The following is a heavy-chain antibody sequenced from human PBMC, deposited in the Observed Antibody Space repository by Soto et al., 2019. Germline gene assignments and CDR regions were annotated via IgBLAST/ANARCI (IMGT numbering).Heavy chain of an antibody. CDR2: IDPSDSYT. J-gene: IGHJ4*02. CDR3: ARHYYGSGSPASPLDY. CDR1: GYSFTIYW. Sequence: PGESLKISCKGSGYSFTIYWISWVRQMPGKGLEWMGRIDPSDSYTNYSPSFQGHVTISADKSISTAYLQWSSLKASDTAMYYCARHYYGSGSPASPLDYWGQGTLVTVSS. D-gene: IGHD3-10*01. V-gene: IGHV5-10-1*01.